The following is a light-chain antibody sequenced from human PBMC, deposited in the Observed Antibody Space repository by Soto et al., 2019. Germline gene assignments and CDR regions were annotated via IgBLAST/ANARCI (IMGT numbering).Light chain of an antibody. J-gene: IGLJ1*01. CDR2: DVN. CDR3: SSYTSSAPFYV. Sequence: QSALTQPASVSGSPGQSITISCTGATTDVDGYDYVSWYQQHPGQDPKLLIYDVNSRPSGISYRFSGSKSGDRASLTISGLQAEDDADYYCSSYTSSAPFYVFGAGTKVTVL. V-gene: IGLV2-14*03. CDR1: TTDVDGYDY.